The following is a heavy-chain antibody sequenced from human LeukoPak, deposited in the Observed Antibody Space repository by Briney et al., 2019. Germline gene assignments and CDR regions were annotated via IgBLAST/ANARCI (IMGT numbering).Heavy chain of an antibody. CDR2: ISGSNTYT. J-gene: IGHJ4*02. V-gene: IGHV3-11*06. Sequence: KPGGSLRLSCTASGFTFSGYYMSWIRQAPGKGLECVSYISGSNTYTNYADSVKGRFTISRDNAKNSLYLQMNSLRAEDTAVYYCARGSSGWFNFDYWGQGTLVTVSS. CDR3: ARGSSGWFNFDY. CDR1: GFTFSGYY. D-gene: IGHD6-19*01.